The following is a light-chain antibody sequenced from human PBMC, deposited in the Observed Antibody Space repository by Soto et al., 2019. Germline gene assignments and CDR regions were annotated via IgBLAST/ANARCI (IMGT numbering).Light chain of an antibody. V-gene: IGKV1-39*01. CDR3: HQTYSPPLS. CDR1: QSISNY. Sequence: DVQMPQSPSSLSASVGDRVTITCRSRQSISNYLNWYQQNPGKPPRVLIYGATNVQSGVPSRFSGSGSGTDFTLTISNLRPEDFATYYCHQTYSPPLSIGQGTRL. J-gene: IGKJ5*01. CDR2: GAT.